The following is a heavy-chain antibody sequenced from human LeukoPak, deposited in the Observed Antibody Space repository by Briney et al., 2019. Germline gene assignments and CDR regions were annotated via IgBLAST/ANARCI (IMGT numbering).Heavy chain of an antibody. CDR2: IRYDGSDK. Sequence: GGSLRLSCAASGFTFDDYGMHWVRQAPGKGLEWVAFIRYDGSDKYYADSVKGRFILSRDNSRNTLSLEMNSLRAEDTAVYYCAKDHVGTWSALDYWGQGTLVTVSS. J-gene: IGHJ4*02. CDR1: GFTFDDYG. D-gene: IGHD6-13*01. V-gene: IGHV3-30*02. CDR3: AKDHVGTWSALDY.